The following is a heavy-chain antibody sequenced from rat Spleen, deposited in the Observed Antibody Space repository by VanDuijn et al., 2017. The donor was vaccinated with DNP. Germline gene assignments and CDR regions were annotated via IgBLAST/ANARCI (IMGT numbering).Heavy chain of an antibody. J-gene: IGHJ1*01. Sequence: EVQLVESGGGLVQPGRSLKLSCAASGFTFSFYGMAWVRQAPKKGLEWVASISARGGSTSYRDSVKGRFTISRDNAKSTLYLQMDSLRSEDTATYYCARGSGTYYWYFDFWGPGTMVTVSS. CDR1: GFTFSFYG. V-gene: IGHV5S23*01. D-gene: IGHD5-1*01. CDR2: ISARGGST. CDR3: ARGSGTYYWYFDF.